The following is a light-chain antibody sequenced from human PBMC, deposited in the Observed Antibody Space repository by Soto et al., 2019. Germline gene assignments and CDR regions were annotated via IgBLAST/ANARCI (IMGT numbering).Light chain of an antibody. V-gene: IGKV3-15*01. CDR1: QSVSSN. J-gene: IGKJ1*01. Sequence: EFALTQSPATLSVSPGXSPTLSCRASQSVSSNLAWYQQKPGQAPRLLIYGASTRATGIPARFSGSGSGTEFTLTISSLQSEDFAVYYCQQYNNWPQTFGQGTKVDIK. CDR2: GAS. CDR3: QQYNNWPQT.